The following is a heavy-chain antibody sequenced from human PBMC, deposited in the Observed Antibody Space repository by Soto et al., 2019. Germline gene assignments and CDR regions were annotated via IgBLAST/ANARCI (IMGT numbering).Heavy chain of an antibody. D-gene: IGHD5-12*01. Sequence: SVKVSCKASGGTFSSYAISWVRQAPGQGLEWVGGIIPIFGTANYAQKFQGRVTITADESTSTAYMELSSLRSEDTAVYYCAREGPSGYDYVGWFDPWGQGTLVTVSS. CDR1: GGTFSSYA. CDR3: AREGPSGYDYVGWFDP. V-gene: IGHV1-69*13. CDR2: IIPIFGTA. J-gene: IGHJ5*02.